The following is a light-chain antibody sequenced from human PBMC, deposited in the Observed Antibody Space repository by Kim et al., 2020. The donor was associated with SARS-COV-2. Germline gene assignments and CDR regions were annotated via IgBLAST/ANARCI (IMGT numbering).Light chain of an antibody. CDR2: GKN. J-gene: IGLJ3*02. Sequence: SSELTQDPAVSVALGQTVRITCQGDSLRSYYASWYQQKPGQAPVLVIYGKNNRPSGIPDRFSGSSSGNTASLTITWAQAEDEADYYCNSRDSSGNPYWVFGGGTQLTVL. CDR1: SLRSYY. V-gene: IGLV3-19*01. CDR3: NSRDSSGNPYWV.